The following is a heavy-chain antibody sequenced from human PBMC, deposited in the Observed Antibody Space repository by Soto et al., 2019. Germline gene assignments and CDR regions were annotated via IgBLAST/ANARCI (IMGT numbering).Heavy chain of an antibody. CDR3: AREVGAKGFFDY. J-gene: IGHJ4*02. CDR2: ISDSGGKT. CDR1: GCSFSSYA. Sequence: GWLRRSGAASGCSFSSYAMSWVRQAPGKGLEWVSAISDSGGKTYYTDSVKGRFTISRDNSKNTLYLQMNSLRVEDTAIYHCAREVGAKGFFDYWGQGTLVTVYS. V-gene: IGHV3-23*01. D-gene: IGHD1-26*01.